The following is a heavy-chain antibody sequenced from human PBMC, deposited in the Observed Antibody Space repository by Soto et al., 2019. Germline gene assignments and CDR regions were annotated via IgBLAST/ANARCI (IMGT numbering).Heavy chain of an antibody. CDR3: ARAGRYYDSSGYYTAAYFDY. Sequence: GGSLRLSCAASGFTFSSYSMNWVRQAPGKWLEWVSSISSSSSYIYYADSVKGRFTISRDNAKNSLYLQMNSLRAEDTAVYYCARAGRYYDSSGYYTAAYFDYWGQGXLVTVYS. CDR2: ISSSSSYI. J-gene: IGHJ4*02. D-gene: IGHD3-22*01. V-gene: IGHV3-21*01. CDR1: GFTFSSYS.